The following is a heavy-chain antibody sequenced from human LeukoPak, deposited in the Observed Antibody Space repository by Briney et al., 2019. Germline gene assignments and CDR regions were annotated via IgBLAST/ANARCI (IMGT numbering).Heavy chain of an antibody. CDR1: GYTFTSFD. CDR2: ISVYNGDT. V-gene: IGHV1-18*01. J-gene: IGHJ4*02. CDR3: ARVSRGVNICDS. D-gene: IGHD2/OR15-2a*01. Sequence: APVKVSCKASGYTFTSFDISWVRQAPGQGLEWMGWISVYNGDTNYAQKLQDRVTMTTDTSTSTAYMELRSLRSDDTAVYYCARVSRGVNICDSWGQGTLVTVSS.